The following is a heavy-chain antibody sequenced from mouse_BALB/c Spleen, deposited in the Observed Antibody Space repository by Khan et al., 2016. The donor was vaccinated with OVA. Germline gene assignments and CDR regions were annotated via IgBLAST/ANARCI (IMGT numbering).Heavy chain of an antibody. CDR2: IYPGNINT. Sequence: VQLQQSGPELVKPGASVRISCKASGYTFTDYYINWMKQRPGQGLEWIGWIYPGNINTKYNEKFEDKATLTADKSSTTAYMQLRSLTSEDSAVYFCAREGYDGNYRAWFAYWGQGTLVTVSA. D-gene: IGHD2-1*01. J-gene: IGHJ3*01. CDR1: GYTFTDYY. CDR3: AREGYDGNYRAWFAY. V-gene: IGHV1S56*01.